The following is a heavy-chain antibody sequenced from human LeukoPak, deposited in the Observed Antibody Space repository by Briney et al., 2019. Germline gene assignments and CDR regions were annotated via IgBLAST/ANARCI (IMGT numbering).Heavy chain of an antibody. CDR1: GFTFSSYE. J-gene: IGHJ1*01. V-gene: IGHV3-7*04. CDR3: ARGEYYYDGGY. CDR2: IKQDGSEK. Sequence: GGSLRLSCAASGFTFSSYEMNWVRQAPGKGLEWVANIKQDGSEKYYVASVKGRFTISRDNAKNSLYLQMNSLRVEDTAVYYCARGEYYYDGGYWGQGTLVTVSS. D-gene: IGHD3-22*01.